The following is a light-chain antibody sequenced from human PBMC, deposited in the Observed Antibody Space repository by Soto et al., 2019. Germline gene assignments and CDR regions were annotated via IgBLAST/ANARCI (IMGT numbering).Light chain of an antibody. V-gene: IGKV1-39*01. CDR2: AAS. Sequence: DIQMTQSPSSLSASVGDRVTITCRASQYISDFLNWYQQKPGKAPVILIYAASTLQSGVPSRFNGGGSETNFTLIISSLQPEDFATYYCQQSYTTPLTFGVGTKVEIK. J-gene: IGKJ4*01. CDR3: QQSYTTPLT. CDR1: QYISDF.